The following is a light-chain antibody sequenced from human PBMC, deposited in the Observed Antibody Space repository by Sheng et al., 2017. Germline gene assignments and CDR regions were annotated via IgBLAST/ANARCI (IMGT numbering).Light chain of an antibody. CDR1: QSVSSSY. CDR3: QQYATSTRT. J-gene: IGKJ2*01. Sequence: EIVLTQSPGTLSLSPGERATLSCRASQSVSSSYLAWYQQKPGQAPRLVIYGASSRATGIPDRFSGSGSGTDFTLSISRLEPEDFAVYYCQQYATSTRTFGQGTKLEIK. CDR2: GAS. V-gene: IGKV3-20*01.